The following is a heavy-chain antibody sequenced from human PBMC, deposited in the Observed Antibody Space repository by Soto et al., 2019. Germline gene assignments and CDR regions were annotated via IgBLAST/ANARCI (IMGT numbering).Heavy chain of an antibody. D-gene: IGHD3-10*01. V-gene: IGHV4-30-4*01. J-gene: IGHJ4*02. CDR1: GGSISSGDYY. Sequence: SETPSLTCTVSGGSISSGDYYWSWIRQPPGKGLEWIGYIYYSGSTYYNPSLKSRVTISVDTSKNQFSLKLSSVTAADTAVYYCARAALWFGESPWGQGTQVTVSS. CDR3: ARAALWFGESP. CDR2: IYYSGST.